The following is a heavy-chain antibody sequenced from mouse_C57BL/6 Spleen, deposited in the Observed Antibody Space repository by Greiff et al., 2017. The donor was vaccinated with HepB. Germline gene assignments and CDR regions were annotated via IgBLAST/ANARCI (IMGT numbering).Heavy chain of an antibody. V-gene: IGHV1-42*01. CDR1: GYSFTGYY. CDR2: INPSTGGT. J-gene: IGHJ3*01. Sequence: EVQLVESGPELVKPGASVKISCKASGYSFTGYYMNWVKQSPEKSLEWIGEINPSTGGTTYNQKFKAKATLTVDKSSSTAYMQLKSLTSEDSAVYYCARGAYYSNWFAYWGQGTLVTVSA. CDR3: ARGAYYSNWFAY. D-gene: IGHD2-5*01.